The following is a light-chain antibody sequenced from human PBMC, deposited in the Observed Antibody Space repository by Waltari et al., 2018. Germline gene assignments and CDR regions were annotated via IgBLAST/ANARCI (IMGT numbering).Light chain of an antibody. CDR1: QGVSSSY. V-gene: IGKV3-20*01. J-gene: IGKJ2*03. CDR2: GAS. Sequence: EIVLTQSPGTLSLSPGEGAPLSCRASQGVSSSYLAWYQQKPGQAPRLLIYGASNRATDIPDRFTGSGSGTDFTLTINRLEPEDFEVYYCQQYGNSRGSFGQGTKLEIK. CDR3: QQYGNSRGS.